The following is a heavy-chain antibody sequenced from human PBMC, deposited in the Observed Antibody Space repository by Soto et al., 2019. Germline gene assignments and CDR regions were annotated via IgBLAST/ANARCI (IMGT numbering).Heavy chain of an antibody. J-gene: IGHJ4*02. D-gene: IGHD2-8*01. CDR2: IKSKTDGGTT. V-gene: IGHV3-15*01. CDR1: GFTFSNAW. Sequence: LRLSCAASGFTFSNAWMSWVRQAPGKGLEWVGRIKSKTDGGTTDYAAPVKGRFTISRDDSKNTLYLQMNSLKTEDTAVYYCTTDKPSTYCTNGVCYKVTAIHYFDYWGQGTLVTVSS. CDR3: TTDKPSTYCTNGVCYKVTAIHYFDY.